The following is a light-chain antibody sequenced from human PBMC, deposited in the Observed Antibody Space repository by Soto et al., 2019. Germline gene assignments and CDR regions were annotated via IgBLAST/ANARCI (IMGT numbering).Light chain of an antibody. CDR1: NIATKR. J-gene: IGLJ7*01. CDR2: DNS. CDR3: QVWDTMTEQPV. Sequence: SYELTQPPSVSVAPGQTATITCGGNNIATKRVHWYQQRPGQAPVLVVYDNSDRPSGIPERFSGSNSGSTATLTVSRVEAGDEADYYWQVWDTMTEQPVFGGGTQLTVL. V-gene: IGLV3-21*02.